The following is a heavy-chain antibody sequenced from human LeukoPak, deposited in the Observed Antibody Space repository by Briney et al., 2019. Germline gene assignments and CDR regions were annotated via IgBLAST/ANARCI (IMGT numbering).Heavy chain of an antibody. CDR2: ISGSGGST. CDR1: GFTFSSYA. V-gene: IGHV3-23*01. CDR3: TRRYYHDSSGYYNGDY. D-gene: IGHD3-22*01. J-gene: IGHJ4*02. Sequence: PGGSLRLSCAASGFTFSSYAMSWVRQAPGKGLEWVSAISGSGGSTYYADSVKGRFTISRDNSKNTLYLQMNSLRAEDTAVYYCTRRYYHDSSGYYNGDYWGQGTLVTVSS.